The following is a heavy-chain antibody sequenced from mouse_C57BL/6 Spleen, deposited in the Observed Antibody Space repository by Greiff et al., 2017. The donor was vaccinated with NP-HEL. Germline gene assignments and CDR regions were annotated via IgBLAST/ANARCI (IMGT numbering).Heavy chain of an antibody. CDR2: LYPGDGDT. D-gene: IGHD2-4*01. CDR3: ARGADDDDY. CDR1: GYAFSSSW. V-gene: IGHV1-82*01. Sequence: QVQLKQSGPELVKPGASVKISCKASGYAFSSSWMNWVTQRPGKGLEWIGRLYPGDGDTNYNGKFKGKATLTADKSSSTAYMQLSSLTSEDSAVYFCARGADDDDYWGQGTTLTVSS. J-gene: IGHJ2*01.